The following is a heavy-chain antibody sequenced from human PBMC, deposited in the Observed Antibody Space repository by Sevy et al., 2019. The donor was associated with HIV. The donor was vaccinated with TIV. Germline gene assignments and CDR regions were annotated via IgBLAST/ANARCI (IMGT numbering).Heavy chain of an antibody. CDR3: ARGRGGWFDP. CDR1: GGSFSGYY. V-gene: IGHV4-34*01. Sequence: SETLSLTCGVYGGSFSGYYWNWIRQPPGKGLEWIGEINHSETTNYNPSLKGRVTISVDTSKIQFSLKLSSVTAADTAGYYCARGRGGWFDPWGQGTLVTVSS. CDR2: INHSETT. J-gene: IGHJ5*02. D-gene: IGHD3-10*01.